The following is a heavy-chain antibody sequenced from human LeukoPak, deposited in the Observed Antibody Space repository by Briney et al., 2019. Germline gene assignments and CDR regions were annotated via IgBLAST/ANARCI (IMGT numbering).Heavy chain of an antibody. CDR1: GFKVNDYC. V-gene: IGHV3-9*01. D-gene: IGHD1-26*01. CDR2: LGWHSGSI. Sequence: HAGRSLRLACVAAGFKVNDYCMHWVRHAAGRCLEWVSVLGWHSGSIGYADSVKGRFIISRDNAKTSMYLEMKSLRPEDSALYYCAKETKVGQNLYYFDYWGRGTLVTVSS. CDR3: AKETKVGQNLYYFDY. J-gene: IGHJ4*02.